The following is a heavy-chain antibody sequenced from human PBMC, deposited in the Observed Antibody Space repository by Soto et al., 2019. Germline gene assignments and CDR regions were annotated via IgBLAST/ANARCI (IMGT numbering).Heavy chain of an antibody. V-gene: IGHV4-31*03. CDR3: AREGGSYDSGGYLIRGAFDI. J-gene: IGHJ3*02. CDR2: IYFRGNT. CDR1: GDSISRIDYY. Sequence: SETLSLTCSVSGDSISRIDYYWTWIRQHPEKGLEWIGNIYFRGNTYYSPSLESRLTISVDTSKNQFSLKLTSVTAADTAVYYCAREGGSYDSGGYLIRGAFDIWGQGTVVTVSS. D-gene: IGHD3-22*01.